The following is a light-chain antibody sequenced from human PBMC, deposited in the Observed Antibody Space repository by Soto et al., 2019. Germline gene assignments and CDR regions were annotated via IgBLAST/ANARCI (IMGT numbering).Light chain of an antibody. Sequence: EIVLTQSPGTLSLSPGERATLSCRASQSVSSTFLAWYQQKPGQAPRLLIYGASSRATGIPDRFSGSGSGTDFTLIINSLEPEDFAMYYCQKYGSSPPITFGQGTRLEIK. V-gene: IGKV3-20*01. J-gene: IGKJ5*01. CDR3: QKYGSSPPIT. CDR1: QSVSSTF. CDR2: GAS.